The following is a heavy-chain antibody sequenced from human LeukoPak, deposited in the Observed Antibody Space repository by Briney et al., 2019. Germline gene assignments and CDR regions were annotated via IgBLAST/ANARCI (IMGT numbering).Heavy chain of an antibody. Sequence: GAFLRLSCAASGFTFSSYAMSWVRQAPGKGLEWVSAISGSGGSTYYADSVKGRFTISRDNSKNTLYLQMNSLRAEDTAVYYCAKGDYGGTPNWFDPWGQGTLVTVSS. CDR3: AKGDYGGTPNWFDP. J-gene: IGHJ5*02. CDR2: ISGSGGST. CDR1: GFTFSSYA. D-gene: IGHD4-23*01. V-gene: IGHV3-23*01.